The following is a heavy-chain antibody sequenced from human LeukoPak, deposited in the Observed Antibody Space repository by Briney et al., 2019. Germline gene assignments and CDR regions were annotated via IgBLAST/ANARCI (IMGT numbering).Heavy chain of an antibody. V-gene: IGHV4-34*01. Sequence: SETLSLTCAVYGGSFSGYYWSWIRQSPVKGLEWIGEISSGGRTNDNPSLKSRVSISVDTSKSQFSLNLSSVTAADTAVYYCARVVQRRTTGDIFGRYFDFWGQGSLVTVSS. CDR2: ISSGGRT. D-gene: IGHD3-3*02. CDR1: GGSFSGYY. CDR3: ARVVQRRTTGDIFGRYFDF. J-gene: IGHJ4*02.